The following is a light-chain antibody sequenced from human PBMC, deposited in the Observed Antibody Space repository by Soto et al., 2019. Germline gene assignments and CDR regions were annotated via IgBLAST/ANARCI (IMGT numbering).Light chain of an antibody. CDR1: QTIGKH. J-gene: IGKJ5*01. CDR2: AAS. CDR3: QQGYTSAIT. V-gene: IGKV1-39*01. Sequence: DIQMTQSPSSRSASVGDRVTITCRASQTIGKHLNWYQQKPGKAPKFLIYAASNLQSGVPSRFSGSGSGTDFTLTINSLQPEDFATYYCQQGYTSAITFGQGTRLEIK.